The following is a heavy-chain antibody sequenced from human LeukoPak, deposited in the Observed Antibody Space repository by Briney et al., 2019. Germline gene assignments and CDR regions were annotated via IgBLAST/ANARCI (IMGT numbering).Heavy chain of an antibody. V-gene: IGHV3-48*03. CDR2: ISSGGGTI. Sequence: SGGSPRLSCAASGFTFINYEMNWVRQAPGKGLEWVSYISSGGGTIYYADSVKGRFTISRDNAKNSLYLQMNSLRAEDTAVYYCARLHYDFVWGIFDYWGQGTLVTVSS. CDR3: ARLHYDFVWGIFDY. J-gene: IGHJ4*02. D-gene: IGHD3-16*01. CDR1: GFTFINYE.